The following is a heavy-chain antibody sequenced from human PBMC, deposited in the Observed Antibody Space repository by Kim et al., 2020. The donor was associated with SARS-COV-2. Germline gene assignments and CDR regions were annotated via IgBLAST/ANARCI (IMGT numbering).Heavy chain of an antibody. V-gene: IGHV3-48*03. D-gene: IGHD6-19*01. CDR1: GFTFSSYE. CDR3: ARGGSSGWYGDWYFDL. CDR2: ISSSGSTI. J-gene: IGHJ2*01. Sequence: GGSLRLSCAASGFTFSSYEMNWVRQAPGKGLEWVSYISSSGSTIYYADSVKGRFTISRDNAKNSLYLQMNSLRAEDTAVYYCARGGSSGWYGDWYFDLWGRGTLVTVSS.